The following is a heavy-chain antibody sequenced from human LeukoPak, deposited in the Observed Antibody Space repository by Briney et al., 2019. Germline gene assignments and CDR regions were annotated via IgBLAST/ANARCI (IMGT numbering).Heavy chain of an antibody. J-gene: IGHJ4*02. CDR3: AKRDSHYGSGSYHLDY. V-gene: IGHV3-23*01. Sequence: GGSLRLSCAASGLTFSSYAMNWVRQASGKGLEWVSAISGSGDSAYYADSVRGRFTISRDNSKNTLYLQMNSLRAEDTAVYYCAKRDSHYGSGSYHLDYWGQGTLVTVSS. CDR2: ISGSGDSA. D-gene: IGHD3-10*01. CDR1: GLTFSSYA.